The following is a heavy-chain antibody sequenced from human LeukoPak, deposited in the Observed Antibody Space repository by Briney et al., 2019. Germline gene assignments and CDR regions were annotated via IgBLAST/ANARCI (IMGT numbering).Heavy chain of an antibody. J-gene: IGHJ5*02. CDR2: IYSGGST. D-gene: IGHD2-2*01. V-gene: IGHV3-53*01. Sequence: GGSLRLSCAASGFPVSSNYMSWVRQAPGKGLEWVSVIYSGGSTYYADSVKGRFTISRDNSKNTLYLQMNSLRAEDTAVYYCAVEQIVVVPAANFRWFDPWGQGTLVTVSS. CDR3: AVEQIVVVPAANFRWFDP. CDR1: GFPVSSNY.